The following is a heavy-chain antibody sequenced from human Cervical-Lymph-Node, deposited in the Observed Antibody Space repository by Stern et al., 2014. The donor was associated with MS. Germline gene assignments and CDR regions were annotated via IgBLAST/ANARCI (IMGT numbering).Heavy chain of an antibody. CDR2: VYYSGAT. CDR3: AKHACTGAACPFDL. V-gene: IGHV4-39*01. D-gene: IGHD2-8*02. J-gene: IGHJ4*02. CDR1: GDSISSYTHY. Sequence: QLQLQESGPGLVKPSETLSLTCAVSGDSISSYTHYWAWIRQPPGKGLEWIGRVYYSGATYYNPSLKSPVPISVDTPKNPFPLGLNSVTAADTAVYYCAKHACTGAACPFDLWGQGTLVTVSS.